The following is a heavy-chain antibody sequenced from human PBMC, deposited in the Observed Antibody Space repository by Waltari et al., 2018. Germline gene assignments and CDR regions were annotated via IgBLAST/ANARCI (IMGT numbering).Heavy chain of an antibody. CDR1: GYTFTSYA. J-gene: IGHJ5*02. CDR2: INAGNGNT. D-gene: IGHD2-15*01. V-gene: IGHV1-3*01. Sequence: QVQLVQSGAEVKKPGASVKVSCKASGYTFTSYAMHWVRQAPGHRLEWMGWINAGNGNTKYSQKFQGRVTITRDTSASTAYMELSSLRSEDTAVYYCARARLGYCSGGSCYSSWFDPWGQGTLVTVSS. CDR3: ARARLGYCSGGSCYSSWFDP.